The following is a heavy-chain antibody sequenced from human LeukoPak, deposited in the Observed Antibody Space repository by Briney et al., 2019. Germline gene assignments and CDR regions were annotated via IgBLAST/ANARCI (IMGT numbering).Heavy chain of an antibody. Sequence: GGSLRLSCAASGFTFSSYWMHWVRQAPGKGLMWVSRIDSDGSETSYADSVKGRFTISRDNAKNTLYLQMNSLRVEDTAVYYCARVDVWGSFRSHYWGQGTLATVSS. J-gene: IGHJ4*02. CDR1: GFTFSSYW. V-gene: IGHV3-74*01. CDR3: ARVDVWGSFRSHY. D-gene: IGHD3-16*02. CDR2: IDSDGSET.